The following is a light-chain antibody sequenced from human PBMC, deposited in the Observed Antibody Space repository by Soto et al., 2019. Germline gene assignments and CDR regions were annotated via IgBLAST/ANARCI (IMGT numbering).Light chain of an antibody. CDR2: KVS. CDR3: MQATHWPYT. Sequence: DAVLTQSPLSLPVTLGQPASISCRSSQSLVFGDGNTYLNWFQQRTGQSPRRLIYKVSNRDSGVPDRFSGRASGTDFTLKISRVEAEDVGLYYCMQATHWPYTFGQGTKLEIK. CDR1: QSLVFGDGNTY. J-gene: IGKJ2*01. V-gene: IGKV2-30*01.